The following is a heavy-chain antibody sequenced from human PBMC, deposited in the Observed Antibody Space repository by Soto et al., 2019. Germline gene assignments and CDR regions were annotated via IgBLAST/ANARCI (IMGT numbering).Heavy chain of an antibody. Sequence: SETLSLTCTVSGGSISSSSYYWGWIRQPPGKGLEWIGSIYYSGSTYYNPSLKSRVTISVDTSKNQFSLKLSSVTAADTAVYYCARLKLSTGYDYIWGRGSGDDAFDIWGQGTMVTVSS. V-gene: IGHV4-39*01. D-gene: IGHD3-16*01. J-gene: IGHJ3*02. CDR1: GGSISSSSYY. CDR2: IYYSGST. CDR3: ARLKLSTGYDYIWGRGSGDDAFDI.